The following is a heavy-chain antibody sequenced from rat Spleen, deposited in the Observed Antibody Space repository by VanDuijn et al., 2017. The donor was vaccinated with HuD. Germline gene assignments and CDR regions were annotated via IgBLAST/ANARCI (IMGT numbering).Heavy chain of an antibody. D-gene: IGHD4-4*01. J-gene: IGHJ3*01. CDR1: GFTFSNYD. CDR2: ISYEGSST. Sequence: EVQLVESGGGLLQPGGSLNLSCTASGFTFSNYDMAWVRQAPKKGLEWVASISYEGSSTYYRDSVKGRFTVSSDNAKTTLYLQMDSLRSEDAATYYCTRHDYSGVITNWFAYWGQGTLVTVSS. V-gene: IGHV5-7*01. CDR3: TRHDYSGVITNWFAY.